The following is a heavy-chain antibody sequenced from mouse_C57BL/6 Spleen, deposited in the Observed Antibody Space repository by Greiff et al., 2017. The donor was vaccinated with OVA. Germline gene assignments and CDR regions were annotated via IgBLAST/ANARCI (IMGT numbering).Heavy chain of an antibody. J-gene: IGHJ4*01. CDR2: ISNGGGST. CDR3: ARHGNYHYAMDY. Sequence: EVMLVESGGGLVQPGGSLKLSCAASGFTFSDYYMYWVRQTPEKRLEWVAYISNGGGSTYYPDTVKGRFTISRDNAKNTLYLQMSRLKSEDTAMYYCARHGNYHYAMDYWGQGTSVTVSS. CDR1: GFTFSDYY. V-gene: IGHV5-12*01. D-gene: IGHD2-1*01.